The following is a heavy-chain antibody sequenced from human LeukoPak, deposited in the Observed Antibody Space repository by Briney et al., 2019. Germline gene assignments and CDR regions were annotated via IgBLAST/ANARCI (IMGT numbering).Heavy chain of an antibody. CDR3: ASIAARHYYYYYMDV. J-gene: IGHJ6*03. Sequence: GASVKVSCKASGGTFSSYAISWVRQAPGQGLEWMGGIIPIFGTANYAQKFQGRVTITTDESTSTAYMELSSLRSEDTAVYYCASIAARHYYYYYMDVWGKGTTVTVSS. D-gene: IGHD6-6*01. CDR1: GGTFSSYA. CDR2: IIPIFGTA. V-gene: IGHV1-69*05.